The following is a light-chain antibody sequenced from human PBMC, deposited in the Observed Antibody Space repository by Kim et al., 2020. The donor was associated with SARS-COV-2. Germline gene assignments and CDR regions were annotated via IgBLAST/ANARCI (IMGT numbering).Light chain of an antibody. J-gene: IGLJ3*02. Sequence: GQTVTISCTRSSGRIDRYYVQWYQLRPGSSPTTLIYEDDHRPSGVPDRFSGSIDLSSNSASLTISGLKSEDEADYYCQSYEGSNQVFGGGTQLTVL. V-gene: IGLV6-57*01. CDR3: QSYEGSNQV. CDR2: EDD. CDR1: SGRIDRYY.